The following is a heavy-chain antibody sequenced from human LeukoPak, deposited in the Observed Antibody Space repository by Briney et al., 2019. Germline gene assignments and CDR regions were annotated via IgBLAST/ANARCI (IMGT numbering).Heavy chain of an antibody. V-gene: IGHV1-24*01. CDR1: GYTLTELS. J-gene: IGHJ4*02. CDR2: FDPEDGET. CDR3: ARADSTVVTHYFDY. D-gene: IGHD4-23*01. Sequence: ASVKVSCKVSGYTLTELSMHWVRQAPGKGLEWMGGFDPEDGETIYAQKFQGRVTMTEDTSTDTAYMELSSLRSDDTAVYYCARADSTVVTHYFDYWGQGTLVTVSS.